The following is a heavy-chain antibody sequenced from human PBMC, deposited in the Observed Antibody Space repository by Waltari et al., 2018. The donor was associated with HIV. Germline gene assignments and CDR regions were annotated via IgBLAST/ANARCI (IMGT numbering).Heavy chain of an antibody. J-gene: IGHJ4*02. V-gene: IGHV3-23*01. D-gene: IGHD4-17*01. CDR1: AFTFNNYV. CDR3: AKSYGDYLRRYFFDY. CDR2: ISGSGGTT. Sequence: EALLLEPGGDLVRPGGSLSLSCVASAFTFNNYVLCWVRQAPGKGLEWVSSISGSGGTTYYADSVKGRFTVSRDNSKNTMYLQMNSLRAGDTAIYYCAKSYGDYLRRYFFDYWGQGTLVTVSS.